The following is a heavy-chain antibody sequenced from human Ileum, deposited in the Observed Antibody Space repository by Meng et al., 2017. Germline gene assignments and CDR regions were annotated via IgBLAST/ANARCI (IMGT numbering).Heavy chain of an antibody. J-gene: IGHJ5*02. CDR3: TTNRGIS. CDR2: IKSTTHGGTT. Sequence: QLHEFGGGLVKPGESLRLSCAASGLTFSNAWMTWVRQAPGKGLEWIGQIKSTTHGGTTDYAAPVTGRFIISRDDSKNTLYLQMSSLKTEDTAVYYCTTNRGISWGQGTLVTVSS. V-gene: IGHV3-15*01. CDR1: GLTFSNAW.